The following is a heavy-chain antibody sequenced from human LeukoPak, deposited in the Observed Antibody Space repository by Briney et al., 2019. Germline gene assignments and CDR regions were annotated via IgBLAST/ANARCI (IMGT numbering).Heavy chain of an antibody. D-gene: IGHD6-13*01. J-gene: IGHJ4*02. CDR2: IYPDDSDT. CDR1: GYSSTPLW. Sequence: GESLKISWKSSGYSSTPLWIAWVRQMPGKGLEWMGIIYPDDSDTRYSPSFQGQVTISADKSTSTAYLQWSSLKASDTAMYYCARALYGSSMYFLDFWGQGTLVTVSS. CDR3: ARALYGSSMYFLDF. V-gene: IGHV5-51*01.